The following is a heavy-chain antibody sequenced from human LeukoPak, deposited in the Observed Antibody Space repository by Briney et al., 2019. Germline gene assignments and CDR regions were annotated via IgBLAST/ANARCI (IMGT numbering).Heavy chain of an antibody. CDR3: ERGPSGYHNT. CDR2: IYSGGST. Sequence: GGSLRPSCAASEFSVGSNYMNWVRQAPGKGLEWVSLIYSGGSTYYAESVKGRFTISRSNSKKTTFFQMSSLGAEDTAVYYCERGPSGYHNTGGQGTLVTVSS. D-gene: IGHD5-12*01. V-gene: IGHV3-66*01. J-gene: IGHJ4*02. CDR1: EFSVGSNY.